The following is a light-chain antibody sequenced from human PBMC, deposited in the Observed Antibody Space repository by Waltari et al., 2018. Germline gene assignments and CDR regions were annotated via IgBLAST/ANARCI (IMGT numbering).Light chain of an antibody. Sequence: SYDLTQAPSESVSPGETATITCSGHALGTRYTAWYQQRPGQSPVLLIPADSIRPSGVPERFSGSNPGDTAPLTISGTQPLDEAFYFCQSWDTATGFVVFGTGTELTVL. V-gene: IGLV3-1*01. CDR2: ADS. CDR3: QSWDTATGFVV. CDR1: ALGTRY. J-gene: IGLJ1*01.